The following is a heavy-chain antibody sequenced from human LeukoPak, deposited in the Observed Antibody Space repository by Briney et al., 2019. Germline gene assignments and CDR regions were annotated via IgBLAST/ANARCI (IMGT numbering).Heavy chain of an antibody. V-gene: IGHV4-4*07. D-gene: IGHD2-2*01. CDR3: ARVVVPAARFGCYYYYMDV. J-gene: IGHJ6*03. CDR1: GGSISSYY. Sequence: LETLSLTCTVSGGSISSYYWSWIRQPAGKGLEWIGRIYTSGSTNYNPHLKSRVTISVDTSKNQFSLKLSSVTVADTAVYYCARVVVPAARFGCYYYYMDVWGKGTTVTVSS. CDR2: IYTSGST.